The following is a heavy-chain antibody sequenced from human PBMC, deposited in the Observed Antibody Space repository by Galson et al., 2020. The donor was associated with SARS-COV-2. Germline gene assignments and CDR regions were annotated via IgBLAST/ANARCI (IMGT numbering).Heavy chain of an antibody. V-gene: IGHV1-18*01. CDR1: GYTFSSYA. D-gene: IGHD3-3*01. CDR3: ARDEYNCWNGYWYYGMDV. J-gene: IGHJ6*02. Sequence: ASVKVSCKASGYTFSSYAISWVRQAPGQGLEWMGWISPYNGNTNYAQKLQGRVTVTTDTSTTTAYMELSGLRSDDTAVYYCARDEYNCWNGYWYYGMDVWGQGTTVTVSS. CDR2: ISPYNGNT.